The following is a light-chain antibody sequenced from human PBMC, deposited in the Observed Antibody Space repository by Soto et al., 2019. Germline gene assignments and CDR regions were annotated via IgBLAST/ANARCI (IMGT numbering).Light chain of an antibody. CDR2: GAS. CDR3: QQLSKWPPIT. Sequence: ETVITESPATLSVPPEETATLPCRATQSILRNLAWYQHKPGQPPRLLIYGASTRAPGIPARFSGSGSGTDFTLTISSLEPEDFAIYYCQQLSKWPPITYCQGTRQEI. V-gene: IGKV3-11*01. CDR1: QSILRN. J-gene: IGKJ5*01.